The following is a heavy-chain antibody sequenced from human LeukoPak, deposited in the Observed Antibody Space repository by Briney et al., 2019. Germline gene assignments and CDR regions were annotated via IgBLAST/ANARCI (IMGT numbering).Heavy chain of an antibody. D-gene: IGHD6-13*01. V-gene: IGHV1-2*02. J-gene: IGHJ3*02. Sequence: GASVKVSCKASGYTFTGYYMHWVRQAPGQGLEWVGWINPNSGGTNYAQKFQGRVTMTRDTSISTAYMELSRLRSDDTAVYYCAREKSADIAAYDSGAFDIWGQGTMVTVSS. CDR1: GYTFTGYY. CDR3: AREKSADIAAYDSGAFDI. CDR2: INPNSGGT.